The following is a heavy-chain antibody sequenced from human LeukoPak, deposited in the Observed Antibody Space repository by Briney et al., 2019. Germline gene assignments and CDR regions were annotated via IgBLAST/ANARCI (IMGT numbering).Heavy chain of an antibody. D-gene: IGHD3-16*01. CDR3: AGRRVLDASFDY. V-gene: IGHV3-21*01. Sequence: GGSLRLSCAASGFTFSSYSMNWVRQAPGKGLEWVSSISSSSSYIYYADSVKGRFTISRDNAKNSLYLQMNSLRAEDTAVYYCAGRRVLDASFDYWGQGTLVTVSS. CDR1: GFTFSSYS. CDR2: ISSSSSYI. J-gene: IGHJ4*02.